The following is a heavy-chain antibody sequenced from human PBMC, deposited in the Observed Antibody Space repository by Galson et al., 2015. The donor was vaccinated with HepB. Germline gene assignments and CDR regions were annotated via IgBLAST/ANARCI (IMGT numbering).Heavy chain of an antibody. Sequence: PALVKPTQTLTLTCTVSGFSLSNARMGVSWIRQPPGKALEWLAHVFSNDEKSYSTSLKSRLTISKDTSKSQVVLTMTNMDPVDTATYYCARIPTRAVYYMDVWGKGTTVTVSS. CDR1: GFSLSNARMG. CDR2: VFSNDEK. CDR3: ARIPTRAVYYMDV. J-gene: IGHJ6*03. D-gene: IGHD1-26*01. V-gene: IGHV2-26*01.